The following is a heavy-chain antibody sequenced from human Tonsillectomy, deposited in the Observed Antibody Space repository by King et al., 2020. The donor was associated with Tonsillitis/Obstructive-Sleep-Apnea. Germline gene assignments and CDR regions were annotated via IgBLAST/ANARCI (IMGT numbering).Heavy chain of an antibody. CDR3: ARDQVAYYDFWSGYNDY. Sequence: VQLVESGGGVVRPGGSLRLSCAASGFTFDDYGMSWVRQAPGKGLEWVSGINWNGGSTGYADSVKGRFTISRDNAKNSLYLQMNSLRAEDTALYYCARDQVAYYDFWSGYNDYWGQGTLVTVSS. D-gene: IGHD3-3*01. CDR1: GFTFDDYG. V-gene: IGHV3-20*04. CDR2: INWNGGST. J-gene: IGHJ4*02.